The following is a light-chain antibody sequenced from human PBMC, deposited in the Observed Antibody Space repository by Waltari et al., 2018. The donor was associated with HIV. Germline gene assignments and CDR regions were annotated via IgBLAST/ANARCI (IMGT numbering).Light chain of an antibody. J-gene: IGKJ2*01. CDR3: QQYYSTPYT. CDR2: WAS. CDR1: LDVLYSSNNKNY. Sequence: DIVMTQSPDDLTGSLGERVTINCKSSLDVLYSSNNKNYLAWYQQKPGQPPKLLIYWASTREAGVPDRFGGSGSGTDFTLTISSLQAEDVAVYYCQQYYSTPYTFGQGTKLKI. V-gene: IGKV4-1*01.